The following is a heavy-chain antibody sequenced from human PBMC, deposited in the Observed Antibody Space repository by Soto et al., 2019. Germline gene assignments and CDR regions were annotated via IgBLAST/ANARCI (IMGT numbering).Heavy chain of an antibody. CDR2: IYWDDDK. CDR1: GFSLSTSGVG. CDR3: ARLGWELLWFDP. V-gene: IGHV2-5*02. J-gene: IGHJ5*02. Sequence: QITLKESGPTLVKPTQTLALTCTFSGFSLSTSGVGVGWIRQPPGKALEWLALIYWDDDKRYSPSLKSRLTITKDTSKNQVVLTMTNMDPVDTATYYCARLGWELLWFDPWGQGTLVTVSS. D-gene: IGHD1-26*01.